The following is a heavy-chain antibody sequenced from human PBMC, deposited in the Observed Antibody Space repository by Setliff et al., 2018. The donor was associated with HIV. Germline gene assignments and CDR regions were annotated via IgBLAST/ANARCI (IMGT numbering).Heavy chain of an antibody. CDR2: INHSGST. J-gene: IGHJ6*03. V-gene: IGHV4-34*01. Sequence: SETLSLTCGVYGGSFSSYYWSWIRQSPGKGLEWIGEINHSGSTNYNPSLKSRVTISVDTSKSQFSLKLSSVTAADTAVYFCARVRTGSYFQRLDYYYMDVWGKGTTVTVSS. CDR3: ARVRTGSYFQRLDYYYMDV. D-gene: IGHD3-9*01. CDR1: GGSFSSYY.